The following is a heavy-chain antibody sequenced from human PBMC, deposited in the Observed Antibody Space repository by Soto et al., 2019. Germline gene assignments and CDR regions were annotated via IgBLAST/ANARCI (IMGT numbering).Heavy chain of an antibody. CDR3: AHSSTYYDFWSGTAADY. Sequence: QITLKESGPTLVKPTQPLTLTCTFSGFSLSTSGVGVGWIRQPPGKALEWLALIYWDDDKRYSPSLKSRLTITKDTSKDQVVLTMTNMDPVDTATYYCAHSSTYYDFWSGTAADYWGQGTLVTVSS. CDR2: IYWDDDK. D-gene: IGHD3-3*01. CDR1: GFSLSTSGVG. V-gene: IGHV2-5*02. J-gene: IGHJ4*02.